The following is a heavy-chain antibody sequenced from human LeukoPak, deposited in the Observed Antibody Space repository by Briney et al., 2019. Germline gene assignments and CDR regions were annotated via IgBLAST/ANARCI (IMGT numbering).Heavy chain of an antibody. J-gene: IGHJ4*02. D-gene: IGHD6-6*01. CDR3: TRRGQLGTFDY. CDR2: IRSKANSYAT. V-gene: IGHV3-73*01. CDR1: GFTFSGSA. Sequence: PGGSLRLSCAASGFTFSGSAMHWVRQASGKGLEWVGRIRSKANSYATAYAASVKGRFTISRDDSKNTAYLQINSLKTEDTAVYYCTRRGQLGTFDYWGQGTLVTVSS.